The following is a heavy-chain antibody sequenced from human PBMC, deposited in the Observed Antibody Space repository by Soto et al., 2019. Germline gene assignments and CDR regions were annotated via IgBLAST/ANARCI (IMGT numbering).Heavy chain of an antibody. Sequence: EVQLVESGGGLVQPGGSLRLSCAASGFTFSNYAMHWVRQAPGKGLEYVSAISSNGGSTYYANSVKGRFTISRDNSKNTLYLQMGSLRAEDMAVYYCARYSNSEADYWGQGTLVTVSS. CDR1: GFTFSNYA. CDR3: ARYSNSEADY. D-gene: IGHD6-13*01. J-gene: IGHJ4*02. CDR2: ISSNGGST. V-gene: IGHV3-64*01.